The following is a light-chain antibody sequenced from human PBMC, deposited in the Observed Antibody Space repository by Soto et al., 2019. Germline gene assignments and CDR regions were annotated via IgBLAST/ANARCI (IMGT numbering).Light chain of an antibody. V-gene: IGKV1-5*03. CDR2: KAS. CDR3: QHYYSYLGT. CDR1: QSISSL. Sequence: DIQMTQSPSTLSASVGDRVTITCRASQSISSLLAWYQQRPGKAPKLLIYKASSLESGVPSRFSGSGSGTEFTLAISSLQPDDFATYYCQHYYSYLGTFGQGTRLQIK. J-gene: IGKJ5*01.